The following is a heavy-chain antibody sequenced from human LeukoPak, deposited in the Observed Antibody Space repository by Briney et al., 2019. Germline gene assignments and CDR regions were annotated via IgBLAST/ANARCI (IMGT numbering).Heavy chain of an antibody. D-gene: IGHD3-22*01. Sequence: TLSLTCSVSGYSISSGNYWGWIRLPPGKALEWLALIYWDDDKRYSPSLKSRLTITKDTSKNQVVLTMTNMDPVDTATYYCAHSQAITLIVVVPGAFDIWGQGTMVTVSS. CDR2: IYWDDDK. CDR3: AHSQAITLIVVVPGAFDI. CDR1: GYSISSGNYW. V-gene: IGHV2-5*02. J-gene: IGHJ3*02.